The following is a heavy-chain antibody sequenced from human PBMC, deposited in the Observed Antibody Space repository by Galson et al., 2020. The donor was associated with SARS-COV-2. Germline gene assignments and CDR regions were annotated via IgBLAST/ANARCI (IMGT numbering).Heavy chain of an antibody. CDR1: GYSFTNYW. J-gene: IGHJ4*01. Sequence: GESLKISCRTSGYSFTNYWIGWVRQVPGKGLEWMGIIYPDDSYTIYSPSFQGQVTISADKSISTAFLQWSSLKASDTAIYYCARHGASSGWYEGIDYWGHGTLVTVSS. V-gene: IGHV5-51*01. CDR3: ARHGASSGWYEGIDY. D-gene: IGHD6-19*01. CDR2: IYPDDSYT.